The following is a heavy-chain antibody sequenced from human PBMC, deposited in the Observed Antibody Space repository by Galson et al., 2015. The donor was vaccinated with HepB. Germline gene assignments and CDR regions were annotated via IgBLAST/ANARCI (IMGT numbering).Heavy chain of an antibody. Sequence: SVKVSCKASGYTFTGYYMHWVRQAPGQGLEWMGWINPNSGGINYAQKFQGRVTMTRDTSISTAYTELSRLRSDDTAVYYCAREAYYDFWSGYSDAFDIWGQGTMVTVSS. CDR3: AREAYYDFWSGYSDAFDI. CDR1: GYTFTGYY. CDR2: INPNSGGI. V-gene: IGHV1-2*02. J-gene: IGHJ3*02. D-gene: IGHD3-3*01.